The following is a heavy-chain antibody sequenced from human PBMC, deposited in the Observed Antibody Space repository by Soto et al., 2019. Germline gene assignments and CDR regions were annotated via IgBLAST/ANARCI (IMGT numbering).Heavy chain of an antibody. V-gene: IGHV1-69*06. CDR2: IIPIFGTA. CDR1: GGTFSSYA. J-gene: IGHJ5*02. CDR3: ATQGCSSTSCYALNWFDP. D-gene: IGHD2-2*01. Sequence: ASVKVSCKASGGTFSSYAISWVRQAPGQGLEWMGGIIPIFGTANYAQKFQGRVTITADKYTSTAYMELSSLRSEDKAVYYCATQGCSSTSCYALNWFDPWGQGTLVTVSS.